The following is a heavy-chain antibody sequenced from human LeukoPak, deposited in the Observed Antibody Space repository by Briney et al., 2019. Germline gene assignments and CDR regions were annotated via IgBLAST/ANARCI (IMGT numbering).Heavy chain of an antibody. J-gene: IGHJ4*02. V-gene: IGHV3-30-3*01. Sequence: GGSLRLSCAASGFTFSTYNMNWVRQAPGKGLEWVAVISYDETKKFYADSVKGRFTISRDNSKNTLYVQMNSLRTEDTAVYYCAREITGVSNYFDYWGQGTLVTVSS. CDR2: ISYDETKK. D-gene: IGHD7-27*01. CDR3: AREITGVSNYFDY. CDR1: GFTFSTYN.